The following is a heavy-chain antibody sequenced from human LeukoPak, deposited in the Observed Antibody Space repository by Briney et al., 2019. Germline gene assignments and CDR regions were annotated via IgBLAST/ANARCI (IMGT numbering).Heavy chain of an antibody. J-gene: IGHJ3*02. V-gene: IGHV3-49*03. CDR3: TRYGGPTLAFDI. CDR1: GFTFSNAW. Sequence: GGSLRLSCAASGFTFSNAWMSWFRRAPGKGLEWVGFIRSKAYGGTTDYAASVKGRFTISRDDSKSIAYLQMNSLKTEDTAVYYCTRYGGPTLAFDIWGQGTMVTVSS. D-gene: IGHD2/OR15-2a*01. CDR2: IRSKAYGGTT.